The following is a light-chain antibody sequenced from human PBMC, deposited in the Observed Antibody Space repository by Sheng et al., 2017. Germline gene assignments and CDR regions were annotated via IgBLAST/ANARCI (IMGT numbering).Light chain of an antibody. CDR3: QQYNSYPWT. CDR1: QNVNNW. J-gene: IGKJ1*01. V-gene: IGKV1-5*03. CDR2: QAS. Sequence: DIQMTQAPSTLSASVGDGVAITCRASQNVNNWLAWYQHKPGRAPKLLIYQASSLESGVLSRFSGSGSGTEFTLTISSLQPDDFASYYCQQYNSYPWTFGPGTKVEIK.